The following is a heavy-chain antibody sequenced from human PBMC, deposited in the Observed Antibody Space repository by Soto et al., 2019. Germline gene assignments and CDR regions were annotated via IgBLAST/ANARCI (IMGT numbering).Heavy chain of an antibody. CDR3: ARTILRYFDWPPYDAFDI. CDR2: INHSGST. D-gene: IGHD3-9*01. V-gene: IGHV4-34*01. J-gene: IGHJ3*02. Sequence: SETLSLTCAVYGGSFSGYYWSWIRQPPGKGLEWIGEINHSGSTNYNPSLKSRVTISVDTSKNHFSLKLSSVTAADTAVYYCARTILRYFDWPPYDAFDIWGQGTMVTVSS. CDR1: GGSFSGYY.